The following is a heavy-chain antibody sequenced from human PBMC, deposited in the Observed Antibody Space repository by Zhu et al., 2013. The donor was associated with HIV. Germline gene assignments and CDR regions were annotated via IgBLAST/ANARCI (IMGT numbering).Heavy chain of an antibody. Sequence: QVQLVQSGAEVKKPGASVKVSCKASGYTFTSYAMHWVRQAPGQRLEWMGWINAGNGNTKYSQKFQGRVTITRDTSASTAYMELSSLRSEDTAVYYCARDRRLDLPDIAVSGSRFAYWGQGTLVTVSS. CDR3: ARDRRLDLPDIAVSGSRFAY. J-gene: IGHJ4*02. V-gene: IGHV1-3*01. CDR2: INAGNGNT. D-gene: IGHD6-19*01. CDR1: GYTFTSYA.